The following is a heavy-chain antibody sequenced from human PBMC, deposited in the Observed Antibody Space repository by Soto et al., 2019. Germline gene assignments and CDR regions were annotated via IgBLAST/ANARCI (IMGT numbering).Heavy chain of an antibody. CDR3: ARGGSGWYYWFDP. D-gene: IGHD6-19*01. V-gene: IGHV4-59*01. Sequence: QVQLQESGPGLVKPSETLSLTCSVSGDSMKTYYWGWIRQPPGKGLEWIGNIYYNGSPNYNPSLKSRVTISIDTSKSQFSLKLSSVTAADTAMYYCARGGSGWYYWFDPWGQGTLVTVSS. J-gene: IGHJ5*02. CDR1: GDSMKTYY. CDR2: IYYNGSP.